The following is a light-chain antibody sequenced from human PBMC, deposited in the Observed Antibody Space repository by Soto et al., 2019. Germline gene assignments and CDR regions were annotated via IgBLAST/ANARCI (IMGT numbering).Light chain of an antibody. J-gene: IGLJ3*02. Sequence: QSALTQPASVSGSPGQSITISCTGTSSDIGTYNYVSWYQNHPGKAPKLIIYEVTNRPSGVSNRFSGSKSGNAASLTISGLQAEDEADYYCTSYTTTDTLVFGGGTKLTVL. CDR1: SSDIGTYNY. CDR2: EVT. V-gene: IGLV2-14*01. CDR3: TSYTTTDTLV.